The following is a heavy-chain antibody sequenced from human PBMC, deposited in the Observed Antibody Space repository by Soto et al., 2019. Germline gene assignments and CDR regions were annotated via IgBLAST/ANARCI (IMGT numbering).Heavy chain of an antibody. Sequence: VESLRLSCAPSGFTFSSYAMSWVRQAPGKGLEWVSAISGSGGSTNYADSVKGRFTISRDNSKNTLYLQMNSLRAEDTAVYYCAKDGLLWFGELFTCWFDPWGQGTLVTVSS. CDR3: AKDGLLWFGELFTCWFDP. D-gene: IGHD3-10*01. CDR2: ISGSGGST. V-gene: IGHV3-23*01. CDR1: GFTFSSYA. J-gene: IGHJ5*02.